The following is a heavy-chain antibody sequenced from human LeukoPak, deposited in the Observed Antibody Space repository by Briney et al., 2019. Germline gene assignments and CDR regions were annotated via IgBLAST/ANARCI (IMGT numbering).Heavy chain of an antibody. CDR1: GGSISSSSYY. J-gene: IGHJ4*02. CDR2: IYYSGST. CDR3: ARSPFWVKMATIGDFYGY. V-gene: IGHV4-39*07. D-gene: IGHD5-24*01. Sequence: PSETLSLTCTVSGGSISSSSYYWGWIRQPPGKGLEWIGSIYYSGSTYYNPSLKSRVTISVDTSKNQFSLKLSSVTAADTAVYYCARSPFWVKMATIGDFYGYWGQGTLVTVSS.